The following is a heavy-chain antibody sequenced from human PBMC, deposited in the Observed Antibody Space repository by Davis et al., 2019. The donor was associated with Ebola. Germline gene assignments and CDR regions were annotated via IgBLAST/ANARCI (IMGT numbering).Heavy chain of an antibody. CDR2: FSPNGDRT. CDR1: GFTFSSYW. J-gene: IGHJ6*04. CDR3: SRLNYGLDV. V-gene: IGHV3-74*01. Sequence: GESLKISCAASGFTFSSYWIHWVRQAPGKLLVFLSRFSPNGDRTGYADSVKGRFTISRDNAKNTLYLQMNSLKAEDTAVYYCSRLNYGLDVWGKGTTVTVSS.